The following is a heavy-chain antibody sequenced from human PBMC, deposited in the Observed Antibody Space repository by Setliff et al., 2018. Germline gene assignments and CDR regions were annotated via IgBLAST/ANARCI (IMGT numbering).Heavy chain of an antibody. D-gene: IGHD6-13*01. Sequence: PSETLSLTCTVSGGSISSYYWGWIRQPPGKGLEWIGSMYSSGSTYYNPSLKSRVTISVDTSKNQFSLKLSSVTAADTAVYYCARGGSSWYGADHYYYNYMDVWGKGTTVTVSS. CDR2: MYSSGST. CDR3: ARGGSSWYGADHYYYNYMDV. CDR1: GGSISSYY. V-gene: IGHV4-39*01. J-gene: IGHJ6*03.